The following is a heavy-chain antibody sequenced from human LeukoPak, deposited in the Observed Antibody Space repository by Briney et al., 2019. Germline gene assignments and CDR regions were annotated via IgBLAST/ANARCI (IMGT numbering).Heavy chain of an antibody. Sequence: GGSLRLSCAASGFAFSSYSMNWVRQAPGKGLEWVSSISSSSSYIYYADSVKGRFTISRDNAKNSLYLQVNSLRAEDTAMYYCARGTGYCSSTSCLTLDSWFDPWGQGTLVTVSS. CDR1: GFAFSSYS. CDR3: ARGTGYCSSTSCLTLDSWFDP. D-gene: IGHD2-2*01. V-gene: IGHV3-21*01. J-gene: IGHJ5*02. CDR2: ISSSSSYI.